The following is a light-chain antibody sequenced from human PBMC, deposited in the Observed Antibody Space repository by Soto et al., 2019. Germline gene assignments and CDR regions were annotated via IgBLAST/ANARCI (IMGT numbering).Light chain of an antibody. V-gene: IGLV2-14*03. CDR3: SSYTTTTLVV. CDR2: DVS. CDR1: SSDVGAYDY. J-gene: IGLJ3*02. Sequence: QAVVTQPASVSGSPGQSITISCTGTSSDVGAYDYVSWFQQHPGKAPKLIIYDVSDRPSGVSTRFSGSKSGSTASLTISGLQAEDEADYYCSSYTTTTLVVFGGGTKLTVL.